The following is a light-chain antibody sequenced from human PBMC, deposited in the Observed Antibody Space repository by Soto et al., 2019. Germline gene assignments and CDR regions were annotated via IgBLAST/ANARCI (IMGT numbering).Light chain of an antibody. Sequence: QPVLTQPPSASGTPGQRVTISCSGSSSNIGSNYVYWYQQLPGTAPKLLIYRNNQRPSGVPDRFSGSKSGTSASLAISGLRSEDEADCYCAAWDDSLSGLWVFGGGTKLTVL. CDR1: SSNIGSNY. J-gene: IGLJ3*02. V-gene: IGLV1-47*01. CDR2: RNN. CDR3: AAWDDSLSGLWV.